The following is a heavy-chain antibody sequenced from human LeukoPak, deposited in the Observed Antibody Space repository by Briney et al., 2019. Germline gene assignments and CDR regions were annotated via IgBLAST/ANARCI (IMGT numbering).Heavy chain of an antibody. D-gene: IGHD5-24*01. CDR1: GFTFSDYY. J-gene: IGHJ4*02. CDR2: INSRGSNI. Sequence: GGSLRLSCAVSGFTFSDYYMIWIRQAPGKGLEWVSYINSRGSNIYYADSVKGRFTISRDNAKNSLYLQMNSLRAEDTALYYCARVMTDPRSKYYFDYWGQGTLVTVSS. V-gene: IGHV3-11*01. CDR3: ARVMTDPRSKYYFDY.